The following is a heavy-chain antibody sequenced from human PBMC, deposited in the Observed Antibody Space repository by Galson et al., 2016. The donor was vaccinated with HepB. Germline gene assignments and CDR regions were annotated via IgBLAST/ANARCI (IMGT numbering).Heavy chain of an antibody. J-gene: IGHJ6*02. CDR2: ISAYTGNT. CDR3: ARDRPQGGVVLPPYQFVLAG. V-gene: IGHV1-18*01. Sequence: SVKVSCKASGYKFTSYGISWVRQAPGQGIGWMGWISAYTGNTNYAQKFQGRLTMTTDTSTSTAYMELRSLRSDDTAVYYCARDRPQGGVVLPPYQFVLAGRGQGTTVAVSS. D-gene: IGHD2-2*01. CDR1: GYKFTSYG.